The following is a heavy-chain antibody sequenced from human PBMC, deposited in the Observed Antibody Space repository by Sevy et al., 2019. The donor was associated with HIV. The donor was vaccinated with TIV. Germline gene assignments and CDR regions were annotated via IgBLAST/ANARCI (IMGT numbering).Heavy chain of an antibody. CDR1: GFTFGGYS. V-gene: IGHV3-21*01. Sequence: GGSLRLSCAASGFTFGGYSMNWVRQAPGKGREWVSSITSSSTYIHYADSVKGRFTISRDNAKNSLYLQMNSLRAEDTAVYFCATGSSSTWFIDYWGQGTLVTVSS. D-gene: IGHD6-13*01. CDR3: ATGSSSTWFIDY. J-gene: IGHJ4*02. CDR2: ITSSSTYI.